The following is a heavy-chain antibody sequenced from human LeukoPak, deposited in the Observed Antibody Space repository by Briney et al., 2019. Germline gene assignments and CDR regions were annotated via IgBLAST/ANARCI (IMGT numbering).Heavy chain of an antibody. V-gene: IGHV3-23*01. CDR2: ITGGGDT. Sequence: GGSLRLSCAASGFTFSNYAMMWVRQAPGKGLEWVSSITGGGDTYYVDSVKGRFTVSRDNPKNTLYLQINSLTADDTALYYCAKGKAAGAVDWFDPWGQGTLVTVSS. D-gene: IGHD6-13*01. CDR1: GFTFSNYA. J-gene: IGHJ5*02. CDR3: AKGKAAGAVDWFDP.